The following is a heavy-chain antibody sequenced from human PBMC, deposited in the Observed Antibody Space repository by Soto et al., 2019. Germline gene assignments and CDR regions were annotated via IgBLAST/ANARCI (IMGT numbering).Heavy chain of an antibody. J-gene: IGHJ4*02. Sequence: GSLRLSCAASGFTFSSYWISWVRQAPGKGLEWVANIKQDGSEKYYVDSVKGRFTISRDNAKNSLYLQMNSLRAEDTAVYYCARENQGFDYWGQGTLVTVSS. V-gene: IGHV3-7*01. CDR2: IKQDGSEK. CDR1: GFTFSSYW. CDR3: ARENQGFDY.